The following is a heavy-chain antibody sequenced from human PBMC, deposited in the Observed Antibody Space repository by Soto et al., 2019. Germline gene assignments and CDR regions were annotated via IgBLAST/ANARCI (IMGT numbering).Heavy chain of an antibody. Sequence: ASVKVSCKASGYTFTSYDINWVRQATGQGLEWMGWMNPNSGNTGYAQKFQGRVTMTRNTSISTAYMVLSSLRSEDTAVYCCARRQSSTSCYYGQRCRRAFDIWGQGTMVTVSS. V-gene: IGHV1-8*01. D-gene: IGHD2-2*01. J-gene: IGHJ3*02. CDR1: GYTFTSYD. CDR3: ARRQSSTSCYYGQRCRRAFDI. CDR2: MNPNSGNT.